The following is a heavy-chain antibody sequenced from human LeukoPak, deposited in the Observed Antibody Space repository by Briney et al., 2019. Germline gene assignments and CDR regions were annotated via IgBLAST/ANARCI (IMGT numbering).Heavy chain of an antibody. J-gene: IGHJ3*02. V-gene: IGHV4-61*02. CDR1: GGSISSSSYY. CDR3: ARDIVVVRTFDI. CDR2: IYTSGST. D-gene: IGHD2-21*01. Sequence: PSETLSLTCTVSGGSISSSSYYWGWIRQPPGKGLEWIGRIYTSGSTNYNPSLKSRVTISVDTSKNQFSLKLSSVTAADTAVYYCARDIVVVRTFDIWGQGTMVTVSS.